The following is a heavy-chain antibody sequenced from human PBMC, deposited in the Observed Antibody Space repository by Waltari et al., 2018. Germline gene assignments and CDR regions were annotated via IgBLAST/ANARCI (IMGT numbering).Heavy chain of an antibody. V-gene: IGHV3-15*01. J-gene: IGHJ4*02. Sequence: EVQLVESGGGLVKPGGSLRLSCAASGFTFSNAWMSWVRQAPGKGLEWVGRIKSKTDGGTTDYAAPVKGRFTISRDDSKNTLYLQMNSLKTEDTAVYYCTTGAPLYGDYDYWGQGTLVTVSS. D-gene: IGHD4-17*01. CDR3: TTGAPLYGDYDY. CDR2: IKSKTDGGTT. CDR1: GFTFSNAW.